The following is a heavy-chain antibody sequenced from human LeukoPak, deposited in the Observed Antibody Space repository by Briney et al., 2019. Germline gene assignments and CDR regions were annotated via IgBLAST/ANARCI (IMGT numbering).Heavy chain of an antibody. CDR2: ISWNSGSI. CDR3: ASLLGTGDY. V-gene: IGHV3-9*01. Sequence: GRSLRLSSAASGFTFDDYAMHWVRQAPGKGLEWVSGISWNSGSIGYADSVKGRFTISRDNAKNSLYLQMNSLRAEDTALYYCASLLGTGDYWGQGTLVTVSS. J-gene: IGHJ4*02. CDR1: GFTFDDYA. D-gene: IGHD2-8*02.